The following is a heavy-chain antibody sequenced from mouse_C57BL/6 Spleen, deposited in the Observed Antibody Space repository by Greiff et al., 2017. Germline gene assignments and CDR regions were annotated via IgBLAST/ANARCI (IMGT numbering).Heavy chain of an antibody. CDR2: IYPGDGDT. CDR1: GYAFSSSW. V-gene: IGHV1-82*01. J-gene: IGHJ1*03. D-gene: IGHD1-1*01. CDR3: SREYYYGSSSLWYFDV. Sequence: QVQLQQSGPELVKPGASVKISCKASGYAFSSSWMNWVKQRPGKGLEWIGRIYPGDGDTNYNGKFKGKATLTADKSSSTAYMQLSSLTSEDSSVYCWSREYYYGSSSLWYFDVWGTGTTVTVSS.